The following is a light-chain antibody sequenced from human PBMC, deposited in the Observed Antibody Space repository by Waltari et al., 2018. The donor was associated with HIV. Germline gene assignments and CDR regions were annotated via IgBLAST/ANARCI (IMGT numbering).Light chain of an antibody. CDR3: QQYYTLRST. CDR2: WAS. CDR1: RTVLYNRNY. Sequence: DIVMTQSPDSLAVSLGARATVTCTSSRTVLYNRNYLAWYQQKPGRAPKVLIYWASTRAVGVPDRFSGSGSGTDFSLTISRVQADDVAIYYCQQYYTLRSTFGGGTKIEI. J-gene: IGKJ4*01. V-gene: IGKV4-1*01.